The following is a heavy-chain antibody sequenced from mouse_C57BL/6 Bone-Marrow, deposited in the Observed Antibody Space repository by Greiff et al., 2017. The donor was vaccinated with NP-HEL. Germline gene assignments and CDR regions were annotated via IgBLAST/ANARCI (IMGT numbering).Heavy chain of an antibody. D-gene: IGHD2-4*01. Sequence: EVMLVESGGGLVQPKGSLKLSCAASGFTFNTYAMHWVRQAPGKGLEWVARIRSKSSNYATYYADSVKDRFTISRDDSQSMLYLQMNNLKTEDTAMYYCVRALAIYYEYGYAMDYWGQGTSVTVSS. CDR2: IRSKSSNYAT. CDR1: GFTFNTYA. CDR3: VRALAIYYEYGYAMDY. J-gene: IGHJ4*01. V-gene: IGHV10-3*01.